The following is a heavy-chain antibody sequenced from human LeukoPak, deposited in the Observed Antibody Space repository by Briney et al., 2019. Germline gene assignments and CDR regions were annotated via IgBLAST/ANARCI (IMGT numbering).Heavy chain of an antibody. D-gene: IGHD2-2*01. CDR3: ARGGVGVYCSSTSCYAFDY. V-gene: IGHV3-74*01. CDR2: INSDGSST. CDR1: GFTFSSYW. Sequence: GGSLRLSCAASGFTFSSYWMHWVRQAPGKGLXXXXXINSDGSSTSYADSVKGRFTISRDNAKNTLYLQMNSLRAEDTAVYYCARGGVGVYCSSTSCYAFDYWGQGTLVTVSS. J-gene: IGHJ4*02.